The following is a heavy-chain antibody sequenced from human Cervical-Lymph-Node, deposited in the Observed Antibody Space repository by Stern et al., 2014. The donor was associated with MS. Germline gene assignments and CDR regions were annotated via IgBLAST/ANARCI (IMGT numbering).Heavy chain of an antibody. CDR3: TRSGRPYHYGSGSYYPPPYFDN. J-gene: IGHJ4*02. D-gene: IGHD3-10*01. V-gene: IGHV4-39*01. CDR1: CDSISSNDYY. CDR2: IYRTGSA. Sequence: QLQLRESGPGLVKPSETLSLTCTVSCDSISSNDYYWGWVRQPPGKGLEWIGIIYRTGSAYYSPSLKSRVTISVDTSKNQFSLGLDSVTAADTAFYYCTRSGRPYHYGSGSYYPPPYFDNWGQGTLVTVSS.